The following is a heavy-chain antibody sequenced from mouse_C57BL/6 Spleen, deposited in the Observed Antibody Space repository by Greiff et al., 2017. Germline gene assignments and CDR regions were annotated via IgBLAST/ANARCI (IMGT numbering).Heavy chain of an antibody. CDR2: IYPGGSYT. D-gene: IGHD5-1*01. J-gene: IGHJ3*01. Sequence: EVHLVEPGGDLVKPGASLKISCAASGFTFSSYGITWVRQTPDKRLEWVGTIYPGGSYTYYPDSFKGRFTMSGDNAKNTLYLQMSSLKSEDTAMYYCARQEGGGTYGMAYWGQGTLVTVSA. CDR3: ARQEGGGTYGMAY. CDR1: GFTFSSYG. V-gene: IGHV5-6*01.